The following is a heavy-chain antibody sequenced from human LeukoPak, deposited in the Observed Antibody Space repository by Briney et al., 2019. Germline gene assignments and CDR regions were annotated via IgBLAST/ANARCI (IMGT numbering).Heavy chain of an antibody. J-gene: IGHJ6*03. Sequence: KKSGPTLVNPTQTLTLTCTFSGFSLSTSGVGVGWIRQPPGKALEWLALIYWNDDKRYSPSLKSRLTITKDTSKNQVVLTMTNMDPVDTATYYCAHGRWLRSYYYYYYMDVWGKGTTVTVSS. CDR3: AHGRWLRSYYYYYYMDV. V-gene: IGHV2-5*01. CDR1: GFSLSTSGVG. CDR2: IYWNDDK. D-gene: IGHD5-24*01.